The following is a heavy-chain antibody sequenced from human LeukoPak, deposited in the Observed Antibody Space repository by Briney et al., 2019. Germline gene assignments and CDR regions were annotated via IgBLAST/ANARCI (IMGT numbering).Heavy chain of an antibody. Sequence: GGSLRLSCAASGFTVSSNYMSWVRQAPGKGLEWVSVIYSGGSTYYADSVKGRFTISRDNSKNTLYLQMNSLRAEDTAVYYCVRSRQGYSYGLNWGQGTLVTVSS. D-gene: IGHD5-18*01. V-gene: IGHV3-53*01. CDR2: IYSGGST. CDR1: GFTVSSNY. CDR3: VRSRQGYSYGLN. J-gene: IGHJ4*02.